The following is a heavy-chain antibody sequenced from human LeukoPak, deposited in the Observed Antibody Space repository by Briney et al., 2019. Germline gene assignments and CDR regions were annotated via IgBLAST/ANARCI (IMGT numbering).Heavy chain of an antibody. V-gene: IGHV1-3*01. CDR3: ARDIGPFDI. D-gene: IGHD3-16*01. Sequence: GASVKVSCKASGYTFITYAIHWVRQAPGQRLEWMGWINAGNGNTKYSQKFQGRVTISRDTSASTAYMELSSLRSEDTAVYYCARDIGPFDIWGQGTMVTVSS. CDR2: INAGNGNT. CDR1: GYTFITYA. J-gene: IGHJ3*02.